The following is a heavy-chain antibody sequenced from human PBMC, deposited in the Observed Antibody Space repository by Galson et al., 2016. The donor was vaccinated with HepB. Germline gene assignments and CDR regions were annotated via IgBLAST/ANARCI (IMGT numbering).Heavy chain of an antibody. J-gene: IGHJ4*02. CDR1: GGSISRGGYY. Sequence: LSLTCTVSGGSISRGGYYWSWIRQHPGKGLEWIGYIYYSGSTYYNPSLKSRVTISVDTSKNQFSLKLSSVTAADTAVYYCARRPGGVGYYFDYWGQGTLVTVSS. V-gene: IGHV4-31*03. CDR3: ARRPGGVGYYFDY. D-gene: IGHD2-8*02. CDR2: IYYSGST.